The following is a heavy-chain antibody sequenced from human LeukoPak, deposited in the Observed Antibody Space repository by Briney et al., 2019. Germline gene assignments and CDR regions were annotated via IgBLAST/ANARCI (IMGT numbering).Heavy chain of an antibody. CDR1: GYTFIGYY. V-gene: IGHV1-2*02. J-gene: IGHJ5*02. Sequence: ASVKVSCKASGYTFIGYYIHWVRQAPGQGLEWMGWINPNSGGTNYAQKFQGRVTMTRDTSISTAYMELSRLRSDDTAVYYCARVAVAGTGANWFDPWGQGTLVTVSS. CDR2: INPNSGGT. CDR3: ARVAVAGTGANWFDP. D-gene: IGHD6-19*01.